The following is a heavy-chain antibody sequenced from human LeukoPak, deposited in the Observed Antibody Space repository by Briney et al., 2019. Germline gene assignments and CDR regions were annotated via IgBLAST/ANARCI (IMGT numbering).Heavy chain of an antibody. V-gene: IGHV3-66*01. J-gene: IGHJ4*02. CDR2: IYSGGST. Sequence: PGGSLRLSCAASGFTVSSNYMSWVRQAPGKGLEWVSVIYSGGSTYYADSVKGRFTISRDNSKNTLYLQMNSLRAEDTAVYYCARGEYRFRYYDSSGYYLFDYWGQGTLVTVSS. D-gene: IGHD3-22*01. CDR3: ARGEYRFRYYDSSGYYLFDY. CDR1: GFTVSSNY.